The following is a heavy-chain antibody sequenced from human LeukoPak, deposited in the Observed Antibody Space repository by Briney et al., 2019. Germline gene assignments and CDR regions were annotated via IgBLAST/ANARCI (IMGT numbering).Heavy chain of an antibody. CDR2: IYYSGST. D-gene: IGHD5-12*01. J-gene: IGHJ4*02. Sequence: SETLSLTCTVSGGSISSHYWSWIRQHPGKGLEWIGYIYYSGSTYYNPSLKSRVTISVDTSKNQFSLKLSSVTAADTAVYYCARDVVATIGSYYFDYWGQGTLVTVSS. CDR1: GGSISSHY. CDR3: ARDVVATIGSYYFDY. V-gene: IGHV4-59*06.